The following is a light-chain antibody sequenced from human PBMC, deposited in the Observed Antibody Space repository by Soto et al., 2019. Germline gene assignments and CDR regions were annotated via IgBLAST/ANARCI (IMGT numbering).Light chain of an antibody. J-gene: IGKJ1*01. CDR3: QQYNRWPLT. Sequence: EIVLTQSPGTLSLSPGERATLSCRASQSVRTSSLAWYQHKPGQAPRLLIHGASTRATGFPDRFSGSGSGTDFTLTISSLQSEDFALYYCQQYNRWPLTFGQGTKVDIK. CDR1: QSVRTSS. V-gene: IGKV3-20*01. CDR2: GAS.